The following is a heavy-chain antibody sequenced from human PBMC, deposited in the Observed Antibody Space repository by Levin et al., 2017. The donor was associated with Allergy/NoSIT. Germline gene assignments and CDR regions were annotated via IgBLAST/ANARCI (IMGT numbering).Heavy chain of an antibody. Sequence: GGSLRLSCAASGFTFSSYAMSWVRQAPGKGLEWVSAISGSGGSTYYADSVKGRFTISRDNSKNTLYLQMNSLRAEDTAVYYCAKPYCSGGSCYSYLDYWGQGTLVTVSS. CDR3: AKPYCSGGSCYSYLDY. D-gene: IGHD2-15*01. J-gene: IGHJ4*02. V-gene: IGHV3-23*01. CDR2: ISGSGGST. CDR1: GFTFSSYA.